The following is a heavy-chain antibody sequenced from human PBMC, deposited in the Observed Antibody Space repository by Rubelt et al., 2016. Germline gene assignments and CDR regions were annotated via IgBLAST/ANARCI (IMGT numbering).Heavy chain of an antibody. D-gene: IGHD2-15*01. CDR1: GFTFSNYW. CDR2: INSDGTTT. J-gene: IGHJ6*02. Sequence: EVQLVESGGELIQPGGSLRLSCAASGFTFSNYWMHWVRQAPGKGLVWVARINSDGTTTTYADSVKGRFTISRDNAQNTLYLQMNSLRAEDTAVYFCARRYPYYYYAMDVWGQGTTVTVSS. CDR3: ARRYPYYYYAMDV. V-gene: IGHV3-74*01.